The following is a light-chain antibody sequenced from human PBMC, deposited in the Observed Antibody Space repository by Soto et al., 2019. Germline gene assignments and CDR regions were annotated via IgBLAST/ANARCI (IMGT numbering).Light chain of an antibody. CDR2: DVN. CDR3: SSYTTSSSVI. V-gene: IGLV2-14*03. J-gene: IGLJ2*01. CDR1: SSDIGTYDY. Sequence: QSALTQPASVSGSPGQSIAISCNGTSSDIGTYDYVSWYQQHPGKAPKLMLFDVNHRPSGVSDRFFGSKSRNTASLTISGLQAEDEADYYCSSYTTSSSVIFGGGTKLTVL.